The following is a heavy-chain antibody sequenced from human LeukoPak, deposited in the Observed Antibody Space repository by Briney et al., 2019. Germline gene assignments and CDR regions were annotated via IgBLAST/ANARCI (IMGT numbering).Heavy chain of an antibody. V-gene: IGHV5-51*01. Sequence: GESLKISCKGSGYSFTSYWIGWVRQMPGKGLEWMGIIYPGDSDTRYSPSFQGQVTISADKSISTAYLQWSSLKASDTAMYYCATNSEYSSSSGIYYFDYWGQGTLVTVSS. CDR1: GYSFTSYW. J-gene: IGHJ4*02. CDR3: ATNSEYSSSSGIYYFDY. CDR2: IYPGDSDT. D-gene: IGHD6-6*01.